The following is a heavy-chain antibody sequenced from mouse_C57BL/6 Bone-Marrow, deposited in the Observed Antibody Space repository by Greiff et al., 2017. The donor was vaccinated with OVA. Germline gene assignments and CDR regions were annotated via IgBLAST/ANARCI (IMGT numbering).Heavy chain of an antibody. CDR3: ARDQLYFDY. CDR1: GYSITSGYY. D-gene: IGHD4-1*02. J-gene: IGHJ2*01. V-gene: IGHV3-6*01. Sequence: ESGPGLVKPSQSLSLTCSVTGYSITSGYYWNWIRQFPGNKLEWMGYISYDGSNNYNPSLKNRISITRDTSKNQFFLKLNSVTTEDTATYYCARDQLYFDYWGQGTTLTVSS. CDR2: ISYDGSN.